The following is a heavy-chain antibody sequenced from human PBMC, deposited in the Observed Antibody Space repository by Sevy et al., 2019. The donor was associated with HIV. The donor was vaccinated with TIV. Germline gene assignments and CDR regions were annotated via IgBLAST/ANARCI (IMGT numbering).Heavy chain of an antibody. J-gene: IGHJ6*02. D-gene: IGHD2-8*02. Sequence: ASVKVSCKTSGYTFSSYDIHWVRQATGQGLEWMGWMSAKSGNTGYAQKFQGRVTMTRDTSISKAYMELSSLRSDDTAVYYCARWWGTSYYYYYAMDVWGQGTTVTVSS. CDR2: MSAKSGNT. CDR1: GYTFSSYD. CDR3: ARWWGTSYYYYYAMDV. V-gene: IGHV1-8*01.